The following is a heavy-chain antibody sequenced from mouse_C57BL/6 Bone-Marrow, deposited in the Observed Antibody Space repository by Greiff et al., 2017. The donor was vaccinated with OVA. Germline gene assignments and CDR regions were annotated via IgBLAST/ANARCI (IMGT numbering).Heavy chain of an antibody. J-gene: IGHJ2*01. D-gene: IGHD1-1*01. CDR2: IDPSDSYT. CDR1: GYTFTSYW. V-gene: IGHV1-59*01. Sequence: QVQLQQPGAELVRPGTSVKLSCKASGYTFTSYWMHWVKQRPGQGLAWIGVIDPSDSYTNYNQKFKGKATLTVDTSSSTAYMQLSSLTSEDSAVYYWARRIYYGSSRGDYFDYWGQGTTLTVSS. CDR3: ARRIYYGSSRGDYFDY.